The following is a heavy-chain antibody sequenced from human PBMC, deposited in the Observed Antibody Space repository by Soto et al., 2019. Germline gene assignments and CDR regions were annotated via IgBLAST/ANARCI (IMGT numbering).Heavy chain of an antibody. V-gene: IGHV1-58*02. CDR3: AADPFYDILTGYYFQGVSAFDI. J-gene: IGHJ3*02. Sequence: SVKVSCKASGFTFTSSAMQWVRQARGQRLEWIGWIVVGSGNTNYAQKFQGRVTMTRDMSTSTAYMELSSLRSEDTAVYYCAADPFYDILTGYYFQGVSAFDIWGQGTMVTVSS. D-gene: IGHD3-9*01. CDR1: GFTFTSSA. CDR2: IVVGSGNT.